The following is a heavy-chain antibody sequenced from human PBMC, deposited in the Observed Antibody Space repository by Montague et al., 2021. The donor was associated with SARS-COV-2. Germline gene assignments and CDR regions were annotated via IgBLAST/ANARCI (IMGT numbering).Heavy chain of an antibody. CDR3: ARSYYDILTAYYTPFDY. V-gene: IGHV2-70*04. CDR1: GFSLSTSGMR. CDR2: IDWXDDK. Sequence: PALVKSTQTLTLTCTFPGFSLSTSGMRASWIRQPLGKALEWLARIDWXDDKFYSTSLKTRLTISKDTSKNQVVLTMTNMDPVDTATYYCARSYYDILTAYYTPFDYWGQGTLVTVSS. D-gene: IGHD3-9*01. J-gene: IGHJ4*02.